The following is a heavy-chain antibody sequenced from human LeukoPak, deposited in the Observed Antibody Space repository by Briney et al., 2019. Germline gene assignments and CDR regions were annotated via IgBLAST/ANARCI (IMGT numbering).Heavy chain of an antibody. CDR1: GFTFSSYG. CDR3: ANIERYHGSGSYYNRVSDY. V-gene: IGHV3-30*02. J-gene: IGHJ4*02. CDR2: IRYDGSNK. Sequence: GGSLRLSCAASGFTFSSYGMHWVRQAPGKGLEWVAFIRYDGSNKYYADSVKGRFTISRDNSKNTLYLQMNSLRAEDTAVYYCANIERYHGSGSYYNRVSDYWGQGTLVTVSS. D-gene: IGHD3-10*01.